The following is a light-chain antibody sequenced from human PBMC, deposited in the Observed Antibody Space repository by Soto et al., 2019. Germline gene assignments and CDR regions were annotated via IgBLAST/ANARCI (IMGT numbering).Light chain of an antibody. Sequence: DIQMTQSPTSLPASVEDSVTISSRASQTFSSYLNWYQQQPGKAPKLLIYSASTLQTGVPSRFSGSGFGTDYTLTISSLQPADFATYYCQQTFKTPHTFGQGTKVDI. CDR3: QQTFKTPHT. CDR1: QTFSSY. V-gene: IGKV1-39*01. J-gene: IGKJ2*01. CDR2: SAS.